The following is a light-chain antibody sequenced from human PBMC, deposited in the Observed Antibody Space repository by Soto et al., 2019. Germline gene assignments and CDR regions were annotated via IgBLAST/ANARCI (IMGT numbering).Light chain of an antibody. CDR2: EGF. V-gene: IGLV2-23*01. CDR1: SNDIGIDKL. J-gene: IGLJ2*01. CDR3: CSYANTNNWL. Sequence: QSALTQPASVSGSPGQSITISCTGTSNDIGIDKLVSWYQQHPGRAHKLMIYEGFKRPSGVSDRFSGSKSGNTASLTISGLRAEDEADYYCCSYANTNNWLFGGGTKLTVL.